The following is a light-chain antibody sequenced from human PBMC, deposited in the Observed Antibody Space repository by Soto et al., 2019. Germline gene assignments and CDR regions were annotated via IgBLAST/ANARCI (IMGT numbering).Light chain of an antibody. V-gene: IGKV3-20*01. J-gene: IGKJ1*01. CDR2: EAS. Sequence: EIVLTQSPGTLSFSPGGRATLSCRASQSVSSSSLAWYQQNPGQAPRLLIYEASSRATGIPDRFSGSGSGTDFTLTISRLEPEDFAVYYCQQYRTFGQGTKVDIK. CDR1: QSVSSSS. CDR3: QQYRT.